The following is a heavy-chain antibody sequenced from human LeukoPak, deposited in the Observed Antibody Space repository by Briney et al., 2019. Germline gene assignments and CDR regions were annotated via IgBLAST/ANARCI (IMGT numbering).Heavy chain of an antibody. Sequence: GGSLRLSCAASGFTFSTYWMHWVRQAPGKGLVWVSRIKSDGSTNYADSVKGRFTISRDNAKNTLSLQMNSLRPEDTGVYYCARTPSEIGGYYPEYFRHWGQGTLVTVSS. D-gene: IGHD3-3*01. CDR3: ARTPSEIGGYYPEYFRH. CDR1: GFTFSTYW. V-gene: IGHV3-74*01. CDR2: IKSDGST. J-gene: IGHJ1*01.